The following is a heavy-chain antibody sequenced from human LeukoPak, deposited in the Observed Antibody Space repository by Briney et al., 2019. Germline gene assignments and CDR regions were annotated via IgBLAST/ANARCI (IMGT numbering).Heavy chain of an antibody. Sequence: SETLSLTCAVSGYSISSGYYWGWIRQPPGKGLEWIGSIYHSGSTYYNPSLKSRVTISVAPSKNQFSLQLSSVTAADTAVYYCARLSGESFPMDVWGKGTTVTVSS. CDR1: GYSISSGYY. CDR3: ARLSGESFPMDV. V-gene: IGHV4-38-2*01. D-gene: IGHD3-10*01. J-gene: IGHJ6*03. CDR2: IYHSGST.